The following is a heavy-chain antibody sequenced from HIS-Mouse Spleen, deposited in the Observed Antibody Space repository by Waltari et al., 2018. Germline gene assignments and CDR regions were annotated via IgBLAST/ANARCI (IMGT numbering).Heavy chain of an antibody. J-gene: IGHJ5*02. V-gene: IGHV2-5*01. D-gene: IGHD6-6*01. Sequence: QITLKESGPTLVKPTQTLTLTCTFSGFSLSTSGVGVGWIRQPPGKALEWLALIYWNDDKRYSPSLKSRLTITKDTSKNQVVLTMTNMDPVDTATYYCAHIEEYSSSSLAGWFDPWGQGTLVTVSS. CDR1: GFSLSTSGVG. CDR3: AHIEEYSSSSLAGWFDP. CDR2: IYWNDDK.